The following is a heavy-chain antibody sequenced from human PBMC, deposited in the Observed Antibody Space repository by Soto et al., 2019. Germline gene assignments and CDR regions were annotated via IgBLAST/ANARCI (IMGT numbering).Heavy chain of an antibody. CDR1: GFTFSSYA. CDR3: AKDEGWGSSGWYSPGARDY. V-gene: IGHV3-23*01. D-gene: IGHD6-19*01. J-gene: IGHJ4*02. Sequence: EVQLLESGGGLVQPGGSLRLSCAASGFTFSSYAMSWVRQAPGKGLEWVSAISGSGGSTYYADSVKGRFTISRDNSKNALIRQMNSLRAEDTAVYYCAKDEGWGSSGWYSPGARDYWGQGTLVTVSS. CDR2: ISGSGGST.